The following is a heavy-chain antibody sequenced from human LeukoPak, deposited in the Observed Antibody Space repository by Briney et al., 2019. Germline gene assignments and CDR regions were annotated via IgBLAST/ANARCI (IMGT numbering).Heavy chain of an antibody. D-gene: IGHD4-17*01. J-gene: IGHJ4*02. CDR1: GFPVSSNY. CDR2: IYSGGST. V-gene: IGHV3-53*01. CDR3: ARGTPEPDGDQRRPDY. Sequence: GSLRLSCAASGFPVSSNYMRLVREAPGKGMGWDSVIYSGGSTYYADSVKGRFTNTRDNSKNTLYLQMNSRRAEDTAVYYCARGTPEPDGDQRRPDYWGQGTLVTVSS.